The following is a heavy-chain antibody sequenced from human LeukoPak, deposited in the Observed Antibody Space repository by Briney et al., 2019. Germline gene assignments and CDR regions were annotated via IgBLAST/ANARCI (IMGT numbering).Heavy chain of an antibody. CDR3: ERVATYYDILTGYHDPYYFDY. Sequence: GSSVKVSCKASGGTFSSYAISWVRQAPGQGLEWMGRIIPILGIANYAQKFQGRVTITADKSTSTAYMELSSLRSEDTAVYYCERVATYYDILTGYHDPYYFDYWGQGTLVTVSS. D-gene: IGHD3-9*01. J-gene: IGHJ4*02. V-gene: IGHV1-69*04. CDR1: GGTFSSYA. CDR2: IIPILGIA.